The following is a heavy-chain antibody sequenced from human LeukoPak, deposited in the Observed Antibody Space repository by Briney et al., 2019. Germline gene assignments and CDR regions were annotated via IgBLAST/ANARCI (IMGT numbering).Heavy chain of an antibody. Sequence: SETLSLTCTVSGGSISSGDYYWSRIRQPPGKVLEWIGYIYYSGSTYYNPSLKSRVTISVDTSKNQFSLKLSSVTAADTAVYYCARGFSATTFDYWGQGTLVTVSP. D-gene: IGHD1-14*01. CDR2: IYYSGST. V-gene: IGHV4-30-4*08. CDR1: GGSISSGDYY. CDR3: ARGFSATTFDY. J-gene: IGHJ4*02.